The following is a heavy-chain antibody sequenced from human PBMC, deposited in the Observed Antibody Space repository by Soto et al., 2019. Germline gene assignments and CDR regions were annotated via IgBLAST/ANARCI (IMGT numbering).Heavy chain of an antibody. D-gene: IGHD6-13*01. CDR3: ARESVLWVYWKQLVGGAFDY. Sequence: PSQTLSLTCAISGDSVSSNSAAWNWIRQSPSRGLEWLGRTYYRSKWYNDYAVSVKSRIAINPDTSKNQFSLQLNSVTPEDTAVYYCARESVLWVYWKQLVGGAFDYWGQGTLVTVSS. CDR2: TYYRSKWYN. J-gene: IGHJ4*02. V-gene: IGHV6-1*01. CDR1: GDSVSSNSAA.